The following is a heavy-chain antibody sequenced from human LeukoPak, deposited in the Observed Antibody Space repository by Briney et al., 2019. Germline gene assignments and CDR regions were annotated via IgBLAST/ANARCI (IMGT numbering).Heavy chain of an antibody. Sequence: GGSLRLSCAASGFTFSSYSMNWVRQAPGKGLEWVSSISSSSSYIYYADSVKGRFTISRDNAKNSLYLQMNSLRAEDTAVYYCAREGGGSYPNFFSGGAQFDYWGQGTLVTVSS. CDR1: GFTFSSYS. CDR3: AREGGGSYPNFFSGGAQFDY. J-gene: IGHJ4*02. V-gene: IGHV3-21*01. CDR2: ISSSSSYI. D-gene: IGHD1-26*01.